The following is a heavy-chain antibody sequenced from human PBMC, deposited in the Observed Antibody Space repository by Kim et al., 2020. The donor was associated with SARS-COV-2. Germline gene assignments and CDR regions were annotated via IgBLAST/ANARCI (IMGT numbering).Heavy chain of an antibody. CDR2: ISHTGAT. CDR3: ARYTDPSGRYFYVEA. D-gene: IGHD3-9*01. CDR1: GDSMTFYY. V-gene: IGHV4-4*09. Sequence: SETLSLTCTVSGDSMTFYYLSWMRQAPGKGLEWMGYISHTGATEYSPSLRSRITVSMDTSQKKLSLKLRSAAAAATAIYYCARYTDPSGRYFYVEAWGRG. J-gene: IGHJ1*01.